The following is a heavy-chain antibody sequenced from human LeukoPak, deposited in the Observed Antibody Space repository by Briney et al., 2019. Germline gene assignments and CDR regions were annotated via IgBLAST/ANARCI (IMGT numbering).Heavy chain of an antibody. CDR2: MNPNSGRT. V-gene: IGHV1-8*01. CDR3: TRETSSGYFDY. J-gene: IGHJ4*02. Sequence: VSVKVSCKASGYTLTSYDINWVRQATGQGLEWMGWMNPNSGRTGYAQNFQGRITITRNTSISTAYMELSSLRSEDTAVYYCTRETSSGYFDYWGQGTLVTVSS. CDR1: GYTLTSYD.